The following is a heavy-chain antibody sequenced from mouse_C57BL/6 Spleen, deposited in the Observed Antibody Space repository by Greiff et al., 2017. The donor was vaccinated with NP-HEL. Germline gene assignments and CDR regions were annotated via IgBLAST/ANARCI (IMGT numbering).Heavy chain of an antibody. D-gene: IGHD3-1*01. CDR1: GYSFTSGYY. V-gene: IGHV3-6*01. Sequence: EVQLQESGPGLVKPSQSLSLTCSVTGYSFTSGYYWNWIRQFPGNQLEWMGYISYDGSNNYNPSFKNRISITRDTSKNQFFLKLNSVTAEDTATYYSARGEFGVYLDYWGQGTTLTVSS. CDR3: ARGEFGVYLDY. CDR2: ISYDGSN. J-gene: IGHJ2*01.